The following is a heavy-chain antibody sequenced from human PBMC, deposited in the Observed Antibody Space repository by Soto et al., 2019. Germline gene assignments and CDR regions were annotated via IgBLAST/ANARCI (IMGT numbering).Heavy chain of an antibody. CDR1: GFTFSSYA. CDR2: ISGSGGST. V-gene: IGHV3-23*01. D-gene: IGHD5-18*01. CDR3: AKDGRGYSYGFGS. J-gene: IGHJ4*02. Sequence: GGSLRLSCAASGFTFSSYAMSWVRQAPGKGLEWVSAISGSGGSTYYADSVKGRVTISRDNSKNTLYLQMNSLRAEDTAVYYCAKDGRGYSYGFGSWGQGTLVTVSS.